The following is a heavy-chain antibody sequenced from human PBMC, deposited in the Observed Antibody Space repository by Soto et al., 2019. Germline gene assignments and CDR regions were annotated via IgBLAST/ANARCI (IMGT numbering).Heavy chain of an antibody. V-gene: IGHV3-30*18. CDR2: ISYDGSNK. D-gene: IGHD3-16*02. Sequence: QVQLVESGGGVVQPGRSLRLSCAASGFTFSSYGMHWVRQAPGKGLEWVAVISYDGSNKYYADSVKGRFTISRDNSKNTLYLQMNSLRAEDTAAYYCAKDRRLMITFGGVIGYWGQGTLVTVSS. J-gene: IGHJ4*02. CDR3: AKDRRLMITFGGVIGY. CDR1: GFTFSSYG.